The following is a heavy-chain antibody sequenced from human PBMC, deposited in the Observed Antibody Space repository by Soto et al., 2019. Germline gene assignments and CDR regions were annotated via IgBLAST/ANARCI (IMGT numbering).Heavy chain of an antibody. CDR1: GFTFSSYA. J-gene: IGHJ4*02. V-gene: IGHV3-30-3*02. Sequence: SLRLSCAASGFTFSSYAMHWVRQAPGKGLEWVAVISYDGSNKYYADSVKGRFTISRDNSKNTLYLQMNSLRAEDTAVYYCAKSHPYCSGGSCYSVDYWGQGTLVTVSS. D-gene: IGHD2-15*01. CDR3: AKSHPYCSGGSCYSVDY. CDR2: ISYDGSNK.